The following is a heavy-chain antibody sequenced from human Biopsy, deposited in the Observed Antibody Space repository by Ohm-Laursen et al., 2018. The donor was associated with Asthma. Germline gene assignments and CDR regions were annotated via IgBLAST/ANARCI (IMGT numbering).Heavy chain of an antibody. D-gene: IGHD3-9*01. J-gene: IGHJ3*02. CDR3: ARTYYDFLTGQVIDAFAI. Sequence: ASSVKVSCKASGGTFSRYAISWVRQAPGQGLEWMGGIIPIFGTSNYAQKFQGRVTFTADESTSSAYMELSSLRSEDSAVYYCARTYYDFLTGQVIDAFAIWGQGTMVTVSS. CDR2: IIPIFGTS. V-gene: IGHV1-69*01. CDR1: GGTFSRYA.